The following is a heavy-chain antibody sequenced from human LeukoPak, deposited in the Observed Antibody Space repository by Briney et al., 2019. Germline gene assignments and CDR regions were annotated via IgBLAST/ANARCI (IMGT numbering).Heavy chain of an antibody. Sequence: GSLRLSCAASGFTFSSYWMSWVRQAPGKGLEWIGNIYYSGSTHYNPSLESRVNISVDTSKNKFSLNLRNVTAADTAVYYCARANYWYYYMDVWGQGTTVTVSS. CDR2: IYYSGST. V-gene: IGHV4-4*02. CDR3: ARANYWYYYMDV. D-gene: IGHD2-15*01. CDR1: GFTFSSYW. J-gene: IGHJ6*03.